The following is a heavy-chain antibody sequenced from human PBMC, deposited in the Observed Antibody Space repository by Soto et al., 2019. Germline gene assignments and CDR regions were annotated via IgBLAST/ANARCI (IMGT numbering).Heavy chain of an antibody. CDR2: ISGSGGST. V-gene: IGHV3-23*01. D-gene: IGHD1-26*01. CDR1: GFTFSSYA. Sequence: HPGGSLRLSCAASGFTFSSYAMSWVRQAPGKGLEWVSAISGSGGSTYYADSVKGRFTISRDNSKNTLYLQMNSLRAEDTAVYYCANTFLRGVGLSFVAFDIWGQGTMVTVSS. J-gene: IGHJ3*02. CDR3: ANTFLRGVGLSFVAFDI.